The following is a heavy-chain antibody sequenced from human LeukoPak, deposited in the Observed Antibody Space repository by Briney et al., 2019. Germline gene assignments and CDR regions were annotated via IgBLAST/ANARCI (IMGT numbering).Heavy chain of an antibody. CDR3: ARADSSSWPFDY. V-gene: IGHV3-23*01. CDR1: GFIFSSYA. CDR2: ISHSSRST. Sequence: GGSLRLSCAASGFIFSSYAMSWVRQAPGKGLEWISVISHSSRSTNYADSVKGRFTISRDNAKNSLYLQMNSLRAEDTAVYYCARADSSSWPFDYWGQGTLVTVSS. J-gene: IGHJ4*02. D-gene: IGHD6-13*01.